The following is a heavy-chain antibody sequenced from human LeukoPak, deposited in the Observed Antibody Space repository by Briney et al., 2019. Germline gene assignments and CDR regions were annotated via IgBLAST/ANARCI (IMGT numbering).Heavy chain of an antibody. Sequence: ASVKVSCKGSGYNFDRYGVNWVRQAPGQGLEWVGWISTYNGNTFYAQKFEGRVTMTTDTSTNTVYMDLRSLRSADTAVYYCARDLEHCRNIICSNSAYWGQGTLVTVSS. D-gene: IGHD2-2*01. CDR1: GYNFDRYG. CDR3: ARDLEHCRNIICSNSAY. J-gene: IGHJ4*02. CDR2: ISTYNGNT. V-gene: IGHV1-18*04.